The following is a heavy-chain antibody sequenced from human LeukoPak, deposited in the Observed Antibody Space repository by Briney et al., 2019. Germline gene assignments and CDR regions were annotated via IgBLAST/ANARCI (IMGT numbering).Heavy chain of an antibody. Sequence: AASVKVSCKASGYTFTSYGISWVRQAPGQGLEWMGWISAYNGNTNYAQKLQGRVTMTTDTSTSTAYMELRSLRSDDTAVYYCARDRGVTMVRGVIWTVAWGYNWFDPWGQGTLVTVSS. CDR2: ISAYNGNT. CDR3: ARDRGVTMVRGVIWTVAWGYNWFDP. CDR1: GYTFTSYG. J-gene: IGHJ5*02. V-gene: IGHV1-18*01. D-gene: IGHD3-10*01.